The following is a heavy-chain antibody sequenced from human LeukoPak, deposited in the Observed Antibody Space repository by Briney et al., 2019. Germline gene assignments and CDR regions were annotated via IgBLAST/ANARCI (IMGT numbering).Heavy chain of an antibody. V-gene: IGHV3-30-3*01. J-gene: IGHJ6*03. CDR3: ARVGEVVPAAIWAYYYYMDV. CDR1: GFTFSSYW. CDR2: ISYDGSNK. Sequence: GGSLRLSCAAPGFTFSSYWMHWVRQAPGKGLEWVAVISYDGSNKYYADSVKGRFTISRDNSKNTLYLQMNSLRAEDTAVYYCARVGEVVPAAIWAYYYYMDVWGKGTTVTVPS. D-gene: IGHD2-2*02.